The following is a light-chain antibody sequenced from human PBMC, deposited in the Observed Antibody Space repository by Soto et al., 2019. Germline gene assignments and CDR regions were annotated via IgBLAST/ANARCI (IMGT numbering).Light chain of an antibody. V-gene: IGKV1-5*03. CDR2: KAS. Sequence: DIQMTQSPSTLPASVGDRVTITCRASQSINTWLAWYQLKPGRAPKLLIYKASTLESGVPSRFSGSGSGTEFTLTISSLQPDDFATYYCQQYQTYSQFGQGTKVDNK. CDR3: QQYQTYSQ. CDR1: QSINTW. J-gene: IGKJ1*01.